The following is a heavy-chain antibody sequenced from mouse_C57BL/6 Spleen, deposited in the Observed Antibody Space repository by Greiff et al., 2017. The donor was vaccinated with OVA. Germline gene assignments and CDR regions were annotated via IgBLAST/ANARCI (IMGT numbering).Heavy chain of an antibody. V-gene: IGHV1-53*01. CDR2: INPSNGGT. Sequence: QVQLQQPGTELVKPGASVKLSCKASGYTFTSYWMHWVKQRPGQGLEWIGNINPSNGGTNYNEKFKSKATLTVDKSSSTAYMQLSSLTSEDSAVFYCARSGTTEGWFAYWGQGTLVTVSA. J-gene: IGHJ3*01. CDR1: GYTFTSYW. CDR3: ARSGTTEGWFAY. D-gene: IGHD2-14*01.